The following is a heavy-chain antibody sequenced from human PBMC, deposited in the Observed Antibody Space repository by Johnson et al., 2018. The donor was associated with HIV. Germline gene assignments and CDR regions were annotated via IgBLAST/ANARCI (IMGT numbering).Heavy chain of an antibody. V-gene: IGHV3-9*01. CDR2: ISWNSGSI. CDR3: AKSSSAYAFVI. J-gene: IGHJ3*02. CDR1: GITVSSNY. Sequence: VQLVESGGGLVQPGGSLRLSCAASGITVSSNYMHWVRQAPGKGLEWVSGISWNSGSIGYADSVKGRFTISRDNAKNSLYLQMNSLRAEDTALYYCAKSSSAYAFVIGGQGTMVTVSS. D-gene: IGHD6-13*01.